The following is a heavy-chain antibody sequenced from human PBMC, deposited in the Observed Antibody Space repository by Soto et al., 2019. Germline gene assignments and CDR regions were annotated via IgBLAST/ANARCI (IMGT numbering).Heavy chain of an antibody. V-gene: IGHV3-74*01. Sequence: GGSLRLSCAASGFTFSSYWMHWVRQAPGKGLVWVSRINSDGSSTSYADSVKGRFTISRDNAKNTLYLQMNSLRAEDTAVYYCARESLGHYGDDFDYWGQGTLVTVSS. CDR1: GFTFSSYW. CDR2: INSDGSST. J-gene: IGHJ4*02. CDR3: ARESLGHYGDDFDY. D-gene: IGHD4-17*01.